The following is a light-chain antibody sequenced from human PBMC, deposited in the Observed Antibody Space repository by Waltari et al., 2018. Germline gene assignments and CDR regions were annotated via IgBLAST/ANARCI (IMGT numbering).Light chain of an antibody. V-gene: IGLV2-14*03. Sequence: QPALAQPASVSGSPAQSITISCSGTSSDVVAYDYVSWYQQHPGEVPKLIIYEVTNRPSGVSNRFSGSKSGNTASLTISGLQAEDDADYYCSSYTSTSAYVFGSGTKVTVI. CDR1: SSDVVAYDY. CDR2: EVT. CDR3: SSYTSTSAYV. J-gene: IGLJ1*01.